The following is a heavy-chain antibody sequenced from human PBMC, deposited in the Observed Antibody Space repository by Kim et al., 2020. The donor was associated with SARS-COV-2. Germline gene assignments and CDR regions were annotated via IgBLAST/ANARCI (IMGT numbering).Heavy chain of an antibody. CDR3: TTESYDILTGYSDY. J-gene: IGHJ4*02. Sequence: AAPVKGRFTISRDDSKNTLYLQMNSLKTEDTAVYYCTTESYDILTGYSDYWGQGTLVTVSS. D-gene: IGHD3-9*01. V-gene: IGHV3-15*01.